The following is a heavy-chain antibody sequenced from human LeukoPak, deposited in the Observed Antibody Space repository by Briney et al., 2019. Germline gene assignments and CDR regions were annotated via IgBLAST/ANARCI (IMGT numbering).Heavy chain of an antibody. CDR2: ISSSSSYI. CDR1: GFTFSSYS. Sequence: GGSLRLSCAASGFTFSSYSMNWVRQAPGKGLEWVSSISSSSSYIYYADSVKGRFTISRDNAKNSLYLQMNSLRAEDTAVYYCAKGPGDYVWGSYRPFDYWGQGTLVTVSS. J-gene: IGHJ4*02. V-gene: IGHV3-21*04. CDR3: AKGPGDYVWGSYRPFDY. D-gene: IGHD3-16*02.